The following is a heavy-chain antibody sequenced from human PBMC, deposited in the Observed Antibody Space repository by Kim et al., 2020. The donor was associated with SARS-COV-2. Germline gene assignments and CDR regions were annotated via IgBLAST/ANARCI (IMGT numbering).Heavy chain of an antibody. CDR2: ISAYNGNT. V-gene: IGHV1-18*01. CDR1: GYTFTSYG. CDR3: ARDPPSVVTAPLYYYYGMDV. Sequence: ASVKVSCKASGYTFTSYGISWVRQAPGQGLEWMGWISAYNGNTNYAQKLQGRVTMTTDTSTSTAYMELRSLRSDDTAVYYCARDPPSVVTAPLYYYYGMDVWGQGTTVTVSS. J-gene: IGHJ6*02. D-gene: IGHD2-21*02.